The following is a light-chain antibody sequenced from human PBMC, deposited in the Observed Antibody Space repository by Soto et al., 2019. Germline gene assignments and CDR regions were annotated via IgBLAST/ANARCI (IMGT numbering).Light chain of an antibody. Sequence: EIVMTQSPATLSVSPGERATLSCRASQSVSNTLAWYQQKPGQAPRLLIYDPSARAIDIPARFSGSGSGTEFTLTISSLQSEDFALYYCQQYDDWPLTFGGGTNVEIK. CDR2: DPS. CDR1: QSVSNT. J-gene: IGKJ4*01. CDR3: QQYDDWPLT. V-gene: IGKV3D-15*01.